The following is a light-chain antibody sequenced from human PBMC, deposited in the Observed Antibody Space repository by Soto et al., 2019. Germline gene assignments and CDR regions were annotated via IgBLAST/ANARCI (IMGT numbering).Light chain of an antibody. CDR3: MQALQTPWT. V-gene: IGKV2-28*01. J-gene: IGKJ1*01. CDR1: QSLWHSNGYKY. CDR2: LGS. Sequence: DIVMTQSPLSLPVIPGEPASISCRSSQSLWHSNGYKYLAWYLQKPGQSPQLLIYLGSNRASGVPDRFSGSGSGTDFTLKISRVEAEDVGVYYCMQALQTPWTFGQGTKVEIK.